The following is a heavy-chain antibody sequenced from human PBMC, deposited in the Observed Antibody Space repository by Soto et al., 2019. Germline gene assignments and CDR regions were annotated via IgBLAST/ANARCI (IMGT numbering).Heavy chain of an antibody. Sequence: EVQLLESGGGLVQPGGSLSLSCAASGFPFTSYGVSWVRQAPGKGLEWVSTINTNGNRHYADSVKGRFTISRDSSESMLYLDMNNLRAEDTALYYCARKLGVGHYPFRHWGQGTLVTVSS. CDR1: GFPFTSYG. V-gene: IGHV3-23*01. CDR2: INTNGNR. D-gene: IGHD7-27*01. CDR3: ARKLGVGHYPFRH. J-gene: IGHJ4*02.